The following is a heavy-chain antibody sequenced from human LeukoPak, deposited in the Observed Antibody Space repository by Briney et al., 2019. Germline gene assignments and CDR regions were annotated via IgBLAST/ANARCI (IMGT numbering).Heavy chain of an antibody. J-gene: IGHJ6*03. CDR1: AHFVTSGYY. CDR3: ARVRFSGSYFYNYMDV. D-gene: IGHD3-10*01. V-gene: IGHV4-38-2*02. Sequence: SETLSLTCNVSAHFVTSGYYWGWIRQPPGQGLEWIASIYHSGSTFYNPSLEGRVTISPATSKNQFSLKVTSVTAADTAVYYCARVRFSGSYFYNYMDVWGEGTTVTVSS. CDR2: IYHSGST.